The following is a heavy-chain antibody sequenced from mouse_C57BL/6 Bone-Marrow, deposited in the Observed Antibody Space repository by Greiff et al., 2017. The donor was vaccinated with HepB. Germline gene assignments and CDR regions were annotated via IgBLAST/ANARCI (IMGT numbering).Heavy chain of an antibody. CDR1: GFNIKDYY. Sequence: VQLQQPGAELVKPGASVKLSCTASGFNIKDYYMHWVKQRTEQGLEWIGRIDPEDGETKYDPKFQGKATITADTSSNTAYLQLSSLTSEDTAVYYCASSRYAPWYFDVWGTGTTVTVSS. J-gene: IGHJ1*03. V-gene: IGHV14-2*01. CDR2: IDPEDGET. D-gene: IGHD6-5*01. CDR3: ASSRYAPWYFDV.